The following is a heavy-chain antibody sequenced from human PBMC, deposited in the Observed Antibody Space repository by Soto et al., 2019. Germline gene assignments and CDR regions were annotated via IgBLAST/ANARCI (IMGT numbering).Heavy chain of an antibody. CDR3: ARQWGDYVCKY. CDR1: GGSISSYY. Sequence: PSETLSLTCTVSGGSISSYYWSWIRQPPGKGLEWIGYIYYSGSTNYNPSLKSRVTISVDTSKNQFSLKLSSVTAADTAVYYCARQWGDYVCKYWGQGTLVPVSS. CDR2: IYYSGST. J-gene: IGHJ4*02. D-gene: IGHD4-17*01. V-gene: IGHV4-59*08.